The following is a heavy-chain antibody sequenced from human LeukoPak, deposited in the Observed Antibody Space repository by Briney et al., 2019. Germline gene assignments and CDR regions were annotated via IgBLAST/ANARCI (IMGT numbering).Heavy chain of an antibody. V-gene: IGHV4-39*01. Sequence: SETLSLTCTVSGGSISSSSYYWGWIRQPPGKGLEWNGSIYYSGNTYYNPSLKSRVIISVDTSKSQLSLKLPSVTAAETAVYYCARETSIAALIWGQGKLVTVSS. CDR2: IYYSGNT. D-gene: IGHD6-6*01. J-gene: IGHJ4*02. CDR3: ARETSIAALI. CDR1: GGSISSSSYY.